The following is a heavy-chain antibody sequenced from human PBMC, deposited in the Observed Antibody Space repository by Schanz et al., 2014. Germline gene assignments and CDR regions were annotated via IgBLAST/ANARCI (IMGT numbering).Heavy chain of an antibody. D-gene: IGHD3-3*01. CDR3: ARGIDVSDFWSGSPPKGGANDY. V-gene: IGHV3-21*06. J-gene: IGHJ4*02. Sequence: EGQLAESGGGLVQPGGSLRLSCAASGFTFSSYSMNWVRQAPGKGLEWVSSISSSSSYIYYADSVKGRFSISRDNAKNSLYLQLNSLRAEDTAVYYCARGIDVSDFWSGSPPKGGANDYWGQGTLVTVSS. CDR2: ISSSSSYI. CDR1: GFTFSSYS.